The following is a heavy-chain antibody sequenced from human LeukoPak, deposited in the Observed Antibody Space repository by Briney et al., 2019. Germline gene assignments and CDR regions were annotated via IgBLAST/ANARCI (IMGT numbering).Heavy chain of an antibody. CDR2: ISSSSSTI. V-gene: IGHV3-48*02. CDR3: ARGVAAAGRLVDY. D-gene: IGHD6-13*01. J-gene: IGHJ4*02. Sequence: GESLRLSCAASGFTFSSYNMNWVRQAPGKGLEWVSYISSSSSTIYYADSVKRRFTISRDNAKNSLYLQMNSLRDEDTAVYYCARGVAAAGRLVDYWGQGTLVTVSS. CDR1: GFTFSSYN.